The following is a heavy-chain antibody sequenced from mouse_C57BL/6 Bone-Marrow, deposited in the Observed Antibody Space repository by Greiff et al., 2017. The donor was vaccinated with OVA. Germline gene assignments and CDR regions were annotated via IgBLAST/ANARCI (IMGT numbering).Heavy chain of an antibody. D-gene: IGHD3-3*01. CDR1: GFSFNTYA. CDR2: IRSKSNTYVY. V-gene: IGHV10-1*01. J-gene: IGHJ3*01. CDR3: VRHLGAFDY. Sequence: EVKVEESGGGLVQPKGSLKLSCAASGFSFNTYAMHWVRQAPGKGLEWVARIRSKSNTYVYYYAVSVKDRFTISSDDPESMLYLQMNNLKTEDTDMCCCVRHLGAFDYWGQGTLVTVSA.